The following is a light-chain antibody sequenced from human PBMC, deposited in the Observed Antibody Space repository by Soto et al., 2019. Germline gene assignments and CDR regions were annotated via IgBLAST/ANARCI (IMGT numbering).Light chain of an antibody. J-gene: IGKJ1*01. Sequence: DIQMTQSPSTVSAYVGDSVTITCRASQSITTWLAWYQQRPGKAPKLLIYDVSSLHSGVPSRFSGSGSGTEFTLTISSLQPDDFATYYCQHYKMYSPWTVGQGTKVDSK. CDR2: DVS. CDR1: QSITTW. V-gene: IGKV1-5*01. CDR3: QHYKMYSPWT.